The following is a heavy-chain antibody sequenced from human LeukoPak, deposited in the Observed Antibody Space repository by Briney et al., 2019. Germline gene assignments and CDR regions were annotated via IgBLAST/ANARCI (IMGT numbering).Heavy chain of an antibody. CDR2: IYYSGST. Sequence: SETLSLTCTVPGGSISSSSYYWGWIRQPPGKGLEWIGSIYYSGSTYYNPSLKSRVTISVDTSKNQFSLKLSSVTAADTAVYYCARVSSYYYGSGSYYNRQEDAFDIWGQGTMVTVSS. CDR3: ARVSSYYYGSGSYYNRQEDAFDI. D-gene: IGHD3-10*01. V-gene: IGHV4-39*07. CDR1: GGSISSSSYY. J-gene: IGHJ3*02.